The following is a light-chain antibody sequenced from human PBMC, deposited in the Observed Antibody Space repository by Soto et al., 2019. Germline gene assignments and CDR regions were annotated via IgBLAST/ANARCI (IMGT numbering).Light chain of an antibody. CDR2: GAS. CDR3: QQYGSSLT. V-gene: IGKV3-20*01. Sequence: EIVLTQSPGTLSLSPVERATLSCRASQSVSSSYSAWYQQKPGQAPRLLIYGASSRATGIPDRFSGSGSGTDFTLTISRLEPEDFAVYYCQQYGSSLTLGGGTKVDIK. CDR1: QSVSSSY. J-gene: IGKJ4*01.